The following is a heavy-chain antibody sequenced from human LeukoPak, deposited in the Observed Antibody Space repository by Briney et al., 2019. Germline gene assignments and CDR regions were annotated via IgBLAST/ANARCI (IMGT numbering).Heavy chain of an antibody. J-gene: IGHJ6*03. CDR2: INPSGGST. Sequence: ASVKVSCKASGYTFTSYYMHWVRQAPGQGLEWMGIINPSGGSTSYAQKFQGRVTMTRDMSTSTVYMELSSLRSEDTAVYYCARDGRFLEWLLTKPNYYYYYMDVWGKGTTVTVSS. V-gene: IGHV1-46*01. CDR3: ARDGRFLEWLLTKPNYYYYYMDV. CDR1: GYTFTSYY. D-gene: IGHD3-3*01.